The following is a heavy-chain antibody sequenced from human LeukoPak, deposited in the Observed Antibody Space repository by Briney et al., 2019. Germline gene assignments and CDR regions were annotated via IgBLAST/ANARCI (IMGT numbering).Heavy chain of an antibody. Sequence: GGSLRLSCTASGFTFSNYEMNWVRQAPGKGLEWVSYISSSGSTIYYADSVKGRFTISSDNAKNSLYLQMNSLRAEDTAVYYCARDGYGNGPEFDYWGQGTLVTVSS. J-gene: IGHJ4*02. D-gene: IGHD2-8*01. CDR1: GFTFSNYE. CDR3: ARDGYGNGPEFDY. V-gene: IGHV3-48*03. CDR2: ISSSGSTI.